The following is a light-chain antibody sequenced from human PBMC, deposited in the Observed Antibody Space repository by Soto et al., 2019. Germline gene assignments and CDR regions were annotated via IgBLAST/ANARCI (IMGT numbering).Light chain of an antibody. J-gene: IGKJ2*01. CDR2: GAS. Sequence: EIVLTQSPGTLSLSPGERATLSCRASQSVSSTYLAWYQQKPGQAPRVLIYGASSRATGIPDRFSGSGSGTDFTLTISRLEPEDFAGYFCQQYGRSPPFTFGQGTKVEIK. CDR1: QSVSSTY. CDR3: QQYGRSPPFT. V-gene: IGKV3-20*01.